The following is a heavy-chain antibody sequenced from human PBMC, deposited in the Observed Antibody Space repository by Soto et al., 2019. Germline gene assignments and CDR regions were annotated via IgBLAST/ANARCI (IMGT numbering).Heavy chain of an antibody. D-gene: IGHD3-9*01. Sequence: SVQVSCKASGGTFSSYAISWLRQAPGQGLEWMGGIIPIFGTANYAQKFQGRVTITADESTSTAYMELSSLRSEDTAVYYCARDPRSYDILTGSDYYYGMDVWGQGTTVTVSS. V-gene: IGHV1-69*13. CDR3: ARDPRSYDILTGSDYYYGMDV. J-gene: IGHJ6*02. CDR2: IIPIFGTA. CDR1: GGTFSSYA.